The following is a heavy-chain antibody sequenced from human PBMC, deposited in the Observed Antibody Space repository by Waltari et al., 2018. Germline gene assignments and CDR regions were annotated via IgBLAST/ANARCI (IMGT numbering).Heavy chain of an antibody. J-gene: IGHJ6*03. CDR2: VHYTGNP. CDR3: ARLFNHYIDV. Sequence: QLQLQESGPGLVKSSETLSLICSVSGGSLSTNNFYCGWIRQTPGKGLDWIGSVHYTGNPYYNPPLKHRVPISVDSSKNEFSLRLRSVTASDTAVYYCARLFNHYIDVWGRGTAVTVSS. V-gene: IGHV4-39*01. CDR1: GGSLSTNNFY.